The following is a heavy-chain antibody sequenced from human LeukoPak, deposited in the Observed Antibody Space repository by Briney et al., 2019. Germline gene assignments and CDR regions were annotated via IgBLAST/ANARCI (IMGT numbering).Heavy chain of an antibody. J-gene: IGHJ6*03. Sequence: ASVKVSCKASGYTFSKYSINWVRQAPGQGLEWMGWISGYNGKTNYAQKLQDRVTMTTDTSTSTAYMELRSLRSGDTAVYYCARGTYSAYGLGSYMDVWGKGTTVTVSS. CDR3: ARGTYSAYGLGSYMDV. V-gene: IGHV1-18*01. CDR2: ISGYNGKT. CDR1: GYTFSKYS. D-gene: IGHD5-12*01.